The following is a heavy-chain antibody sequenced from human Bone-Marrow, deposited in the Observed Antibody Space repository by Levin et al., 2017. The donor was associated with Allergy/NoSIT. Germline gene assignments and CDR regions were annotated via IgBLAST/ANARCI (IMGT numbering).Heavy chain of an antibody. CDR3: ARDTELTYCGGDCFPYYFAY. J-gene: IGHJ4*02. D-gene: IGHD2-21*02. V-gene: IGHV1-2*02. Sequence: ASLKVSCKAAGYTFIDYYIHWVRQAPGQGLEWMGWINPKNGDTKHAQNFQDRLTMTRDTSINTAYMDLRALTSDDTALYYCARDTELTYCGGDCFPYYFAYWGQGTPVTVSS. CDR2: INPKNGDT. CDR1: GYTFIDYY.